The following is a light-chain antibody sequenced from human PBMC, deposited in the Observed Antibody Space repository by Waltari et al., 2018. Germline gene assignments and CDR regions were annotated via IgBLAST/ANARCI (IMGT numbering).Light chain of an antibody. J-gene: IGKJ4*01. V-gene: IGKV3-20*01. CDR2: GAS. Sequence: EIVLTQSPGTLSLSPGERATLSCRAIQTVRTTYLAWYQQKPGQAPTLLSYGASSRATCIPDRFSGSGSGTDFSLTISSLEPEDFAVYYCQQYDISPLTFGGGTKVEIK. CDR1: QTVRTTY. CDR3: QQYDISPLT.